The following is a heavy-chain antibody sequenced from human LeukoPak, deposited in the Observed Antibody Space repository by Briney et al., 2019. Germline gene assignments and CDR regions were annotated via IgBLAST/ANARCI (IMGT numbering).Heavy chain of an antibody. V-gene: IGHV3-23*01. D-gene: IGHD6-19*01. CDR3: AKDVRAVVGKGPFDY. Sequence: PGGSLRLSCAASEFTFSNYAMGWVRQAPGKGREWVSGLSGSADTTYYADSVKGRFTISRDNSQNTLYLQMNSLRAEDTAVYYCAKDVRAVVGKGPFDYWGQGTLVTVSS. CDR1: EFTFSNYA. J-gene: IGHJ4*02. CDR2: LSGSADTT.